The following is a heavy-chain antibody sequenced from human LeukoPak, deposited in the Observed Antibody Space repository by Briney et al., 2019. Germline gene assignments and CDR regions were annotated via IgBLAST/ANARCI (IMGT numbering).Heavy chain of an antibody. CDR2: IKVDGSSL. CDR1: GFTFDDYC. J-gene: IGHJ5*02. V-gene: IGHV3-20*04. D-gene: IGHD3-3*01. Sequence: PGGSLRLACSVSGFTFDDYCMSWVGQAPVTALVWVPVIKVDGSSLGYADSVKGRFTIARDNAKNSLYLQMNSLRAEDTAVYYCARELSIFGGVITNWFDPWGQGTLVTVSS. CDR3: ARELSIFGGVITNWFDP.